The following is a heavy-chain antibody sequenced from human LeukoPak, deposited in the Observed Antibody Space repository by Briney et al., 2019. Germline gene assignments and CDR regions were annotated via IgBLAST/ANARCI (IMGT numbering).Heavy chain of an antibody. CDR1: GLSLTHDG. J-gene: IGHJ4*02. CDR2: ISFYNGDT. V-gene: IGHV1-18*01. CDR3: RQDEFDY. D-gene: IGHD3-10*01. Sequence: ASVKVSCKASGLSLTHDGISWVRQAPGQGLVWMGWISFYNGDTLYAQNFQGRLTVTTDTSTSTAYMELYFCARVTYYYGSGRQDEFDYWGQGTLVTVSS.